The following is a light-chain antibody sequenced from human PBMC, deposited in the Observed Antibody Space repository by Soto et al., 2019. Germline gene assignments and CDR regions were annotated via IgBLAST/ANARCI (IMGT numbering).Light chain of an antibody. CDR1: QSVWNNY. CDR2: GAS. CDR3: QQYGTTPPIT. Sequence: EIVLTQSPGTLSLFPGERATLSCRASQSVWNNYLAWYQQKLGQAPRLLIYGASSRATGIPDRFSGSGSGTDFTLTISSLEPEDFALYYCQQYGTTPPITFGQGTRLEIK. V-gene: IGKV3-20*01. J-gene: IGKJ5*01.